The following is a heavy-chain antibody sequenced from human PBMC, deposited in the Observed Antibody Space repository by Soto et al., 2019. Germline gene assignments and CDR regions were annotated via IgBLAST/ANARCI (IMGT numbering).Heavy chain of an antibody. CDR1: GASIRSYH. CDR3: AKDVSSRRWFGP. D-gene: IGHD3-16*01. CDR2: IQHTGNT. V-gene: IGHV4-4*07. Sequence: LSLTCAVSGASIRSYHWSFLRQPAGKGLEWIGRIQHTGNTNYNPSLKSRVTMSADTSKNQISLKMTSVTAADTAVYFCAKDVSSRRWFGPWGQGVRVTVSS. J-gene: IGHJ5*02.